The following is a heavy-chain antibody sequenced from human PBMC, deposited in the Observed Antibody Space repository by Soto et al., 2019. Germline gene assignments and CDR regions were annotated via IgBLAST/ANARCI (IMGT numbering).Heavy chain of an antibody. CDR1: GYSFTTYW. Sequence: ESLKISCQGSGYSFTTYWISWVRQMPGKGLEWMGRIDPSDSYITYAPSFQGHVTFSVAKSISTVYLQWSSLKASDTAMYYCARQIYDSDTGPNFQYYFDSWGQGTPVTVSS. D-gene: IGHD3-22*01. V-gene: IGHV5-10-1*01. J-gene: IGHJ4*02. CDR2: IDPSDSYI. CDR3: ARQIYDSDTGPNFQYYFDS.